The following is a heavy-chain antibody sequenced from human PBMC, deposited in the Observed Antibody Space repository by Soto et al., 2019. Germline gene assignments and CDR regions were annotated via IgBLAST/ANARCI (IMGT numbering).Heavy chain of an antibody. CDR3: ARGLITGSHYSGGWYYFDS. J-gene: IGHJ4*02. CDR1: GGSISNIHV. Sequence: SETLSLTCVVSGGSISNIHVWSWVRQPPGKGLEWIGEINHSGSASHNPSLKSRVTISVHTSNSQFSLELSSVTAADTAVYYCARGLITGSHYSGGWYYFDSWGQGTQVTVSS. CDR2: INHSGSA. D-gene: IGHD6-19*01. V-gene: IGHV4-4*02.